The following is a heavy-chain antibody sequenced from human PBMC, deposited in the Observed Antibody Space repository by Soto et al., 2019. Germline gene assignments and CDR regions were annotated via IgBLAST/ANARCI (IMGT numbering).Heavy chain of an antibody. CDR2: INHSGST. CDR1: GGSFSGYY. Sequence: PSETLSLTCAVYGGSFSGYYWTWIRQPPGTGLEWIGEINHSGSTNYNPSLKSRVTISVDTSKNQFSLKLTSVTAADTAVYYCARHKLPGPFHYWGPGPLVTVSS. CDR3: ARHKLPGPFHY. V-gene: IGHV4-34*01. J-gene: IGHJ4*02.